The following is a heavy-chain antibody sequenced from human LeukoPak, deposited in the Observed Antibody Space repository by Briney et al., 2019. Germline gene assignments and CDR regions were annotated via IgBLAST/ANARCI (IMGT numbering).Heavy chain of an antibody. J-gene: IGHJ6*02. CDR2: INHSGST. CDR1: GGSFSGYY. V-gene: IGHV4-34*01. CDR3: ARGGRSSWQLYYYYGMDV. D-gene: IGHD6-13*01. Sequence: SETLSLTCAVYGGSFSGYYWSWIRQPPGKGLEWIGEINHSGSTNYNPSLKSRVTISVDTSKNQFSLKLSSVTAADTAVYYCARGGRSSWQLYYYYGMDVWGQGTTVTVSS.